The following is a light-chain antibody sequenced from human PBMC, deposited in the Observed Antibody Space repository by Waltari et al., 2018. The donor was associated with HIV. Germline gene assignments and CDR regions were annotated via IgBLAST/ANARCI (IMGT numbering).Light chain of an antibody. J-gene: IGKJ4*01. CDR1: QKINNY. Sequence: DVQMAQSPSSLSASVGDKVTITCRASQKINNYLNWFQQKPGKAPQLLIYAASNLHSVVPSRFTASGFGTEFTLTINNLQPEDFAIYYCQQLYSVPRAFGGGTRVESK. CDR2: AAS. V-gene: IGKV1-39*01. CDR3: QQLYSVPRA.